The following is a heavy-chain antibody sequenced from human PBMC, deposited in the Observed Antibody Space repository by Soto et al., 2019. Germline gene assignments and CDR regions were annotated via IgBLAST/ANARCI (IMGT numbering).Heavy chain of an antibody. Sequence: PGGSLRLSCAASGFIFSTFAMNWVRQAPGKGLEWVSAITTSGGNTSYADSVKGRFTISRDNSKNTLYLQMNSLRAEDTAVYYCTKDTRYGHGFLSWFDPWGQGTLVTVSS. CDR2: ITTSGGNT. CDR1: GFIFSTFA. J-gene: IGHJ5*02. D-gene: IGHD5-18*01. CDR3: TKDTRYGHGFLSWFDP. V-gene: IGHV3-23*01.